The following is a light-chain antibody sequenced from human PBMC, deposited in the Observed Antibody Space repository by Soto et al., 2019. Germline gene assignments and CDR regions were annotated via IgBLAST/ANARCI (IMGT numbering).Light chain of an antibody. J-gene: IGLJ1*01. Sequence: QSALTQPASVSGSPGQSITISCTGTSSDVGHYKFVSWYQQHPGKVPKLMIYEVTRRPSGVSNRFSGSKSGSTASLTISGLQAEDEADYYCSSYTTSNTLVFGTGTKVT. CDR2: EVT. CDR1: SSDVGHYKF. CDR3: SSYTTSNTLV. V-gene: IGLV2-14*03.